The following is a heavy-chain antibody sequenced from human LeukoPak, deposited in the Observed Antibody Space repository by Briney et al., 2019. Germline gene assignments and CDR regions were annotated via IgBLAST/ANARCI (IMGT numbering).Heavy chain of an antibody. CDR2: IYYSGST. CDR1: GGSISSSSYY. V-gene: IGHV4-39*07. D-gene: IGHD2-21*02. J-gene: IGHJ6*03. CDR3: ARDGSAGDSRAAYYYYYMDV. Sequence: TSETLSLTCTVSGGSISSSSYYWGWIRQPPGKGLEWIGSIYYSGSTYYNPSLKSRVTISVDTSKNQFSLKLSSVTAADTAVYYCARDGSAGDSRAAYYYYYMDVWGKGTTVTVSS.